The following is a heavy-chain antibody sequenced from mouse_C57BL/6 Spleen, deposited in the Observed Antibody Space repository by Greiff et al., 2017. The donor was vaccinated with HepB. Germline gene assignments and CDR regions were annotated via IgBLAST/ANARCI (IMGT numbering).Heavy chain of an antibody. V-gene: IGHV5-17*01. D-gene: IGHD1-1*01. J-gene: IGHJ2*01. CDR1: GFTFSDYG. CDR2: ISSGSSTI. Sequence: VQLQESGGGLVKPGGSLKLSCAASGFTFSDYGMHWVRQAPEKGLEWVAYISSGSSTIYYADTVKGRFTISRDNAKNTLFLQMTSLRSEDTAMYYCARPFTTVVATPFDYWGQGTTLTVSS. CDR3: ARPFTTVVATPFDY.